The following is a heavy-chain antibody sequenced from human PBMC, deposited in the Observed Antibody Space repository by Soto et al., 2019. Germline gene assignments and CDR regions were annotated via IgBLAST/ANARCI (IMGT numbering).Heavy chain of an antibody. V-gene: IGHV3-30*18. J-gene: IGHJ1*01. Sequence: GSLRLSCPASGFTFSSHGMHWVRQAPGKGLEWVAVVSFDGTNKNYADSVRGRFTISRDNSKNTLYLQMSSLRAEDTAVYYCANGDSSGFEYFQSWGQGTLVTVSS. CDR2: VSFDGTNK. CDR3: ANGDSSGFEYFQS. D-gene: IGHD3-22*01. CDR1: GFTFSSHG.